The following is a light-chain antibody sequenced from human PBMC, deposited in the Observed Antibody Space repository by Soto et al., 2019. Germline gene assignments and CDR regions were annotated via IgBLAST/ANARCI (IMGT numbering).Light chain of an antibody. V-gene: IGKV3-20*01. CDR2: GAS. CDR1: QSVSSSY. CDR3: QQYGSAPQVT. Sequence: EIVLTQSPGTLSLSPGERATLSCRASQSVSSSYLAWYQQKPGQAPRLLIYGASSRATGIPDRFKGSGSGTDFTHTINRLEPEDVAVYYGQQYGSAPQVTFGRWTKVEIK. J-gene: IGKJ4*01.